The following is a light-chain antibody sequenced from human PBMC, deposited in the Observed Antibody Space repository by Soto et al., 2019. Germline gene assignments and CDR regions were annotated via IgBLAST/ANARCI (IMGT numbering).Light chain of an antibody. V-gene: IGKV3-15*01. Sequence: EIVMTQSPATLSVSPGERATLSCSASQSVGSSLAWYRQKPGQTPRLLIYDASTRATGIPARFSGSGSGTEFTLTISSLQSEDFAVYYCQQYDAWPLTFGGGTKVDIK. J-gene: IGKJ4*01. CDR3: QQYDAWPLT. CDR2: DAS. CDR1: QSVGSS.